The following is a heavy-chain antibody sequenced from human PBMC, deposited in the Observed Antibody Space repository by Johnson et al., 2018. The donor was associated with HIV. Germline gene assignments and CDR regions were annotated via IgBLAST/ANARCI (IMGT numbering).Heavy chain of an antibody. CDR1: GFTFSSYW. CDR2: IKSNTDGGTT. CDR3: TTVLRPKPLDAFDI. J-gene: IGHJ3*02. V-gene: IGHV3-15*01. Sequence: VQLVESGGGLVQPGGSLRLSCAASGFTFSSYWMHWVRQAPGKGLAWVGRIKSNTDGGTTDYAAPVKGTFTISRDDSKNTLYLQMNSLKTEDTAVYYCTTVLRPKPLDAFDIWGQGTMVTVSS.